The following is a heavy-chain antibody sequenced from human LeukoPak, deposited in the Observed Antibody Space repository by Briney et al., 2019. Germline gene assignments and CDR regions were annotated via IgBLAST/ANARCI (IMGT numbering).Heavy chain of an antibody. CDR1: GRSITSSSYQ. CDR3: ARGPYV. CDR2: FYYSGGT. J-gene: IGHJ3*01. V-gene: IGHV4-39*01. Sequence: SETLSLTCSVSGRSITSSSYQWAWIRQPPGKGLEWIGSFYYSGGTYYNPSLKSRVTISGDTSKNQFSLKLTSVTAADTAVYYCARGPYVWGQGTMVTVSS.